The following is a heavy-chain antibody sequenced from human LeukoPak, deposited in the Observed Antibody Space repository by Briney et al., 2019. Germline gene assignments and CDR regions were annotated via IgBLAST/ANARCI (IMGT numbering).Heavy chain of an antibody. V-gene: IGHV1-8*01. Sequence: ASVKVSCKASGYTFTSYDINWVRQATGQGLEWMGWMNPNSGNTGYAQKFQGRVTMTRNTSISTAYMELSSLRSEDTAVYYCARVDDSSGYYYYYMDVWGKGTTVTVSS. CDR3: ARVDDSSGYYYYYMDV. D-gene: IGHD3-22*01. J-gene: IGHJ6*03. CDR1: GYTFTSYD. CDR2: MNPNSGNT.